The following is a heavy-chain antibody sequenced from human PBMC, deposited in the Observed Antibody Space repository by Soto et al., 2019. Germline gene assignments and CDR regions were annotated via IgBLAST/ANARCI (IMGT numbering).Heavy chain of an antibody. CDR1: GFTFSSYW. V-gene: IGHV3-74*01. Sequence: VQLVESGGGLVQPGGSLRLSCAASGFTFSSYWMHWVRQAPGKGLVWVSRINSDGSSTSYADSVKGRFTISRDNAKNTLYLQMNSLRAEDTAVYYCARPMTTSYYYYGMDVWGQGTTVTVSS. D-gene: IGHD4-4*01. CDR3: ARPMTTSYYYYGMDV. CDR2: INSDGSST. J-gene: IGHJ6*02.